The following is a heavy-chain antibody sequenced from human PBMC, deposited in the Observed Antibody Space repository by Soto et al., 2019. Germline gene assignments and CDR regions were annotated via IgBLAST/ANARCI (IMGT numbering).Heavy chain of an antibody. J-gene: IGHJ6*02. D-gene: IGHD3-3*01. CDR3: AKGRGPGGYDFWSGYYYYYGMDV. V-gene: IGHV3-23*01. CDR1: GFTCSSYA. CDR2: ISGSGGST. Sequence: GWSLRLSCAASGFTCSSYAMSWVRQAPGKGLEWVSAISGSGGSTYYADSVKGRFTISRDNSKNTLYLQMNSLRAEDTAVYYCAKGRGPGGYDFWSGYYYYYGMDVWGQGTTVTVSS.